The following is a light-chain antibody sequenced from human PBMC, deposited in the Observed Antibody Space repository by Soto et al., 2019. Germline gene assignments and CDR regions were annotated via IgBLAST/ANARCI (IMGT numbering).Light chain of an antibody. CDR2: GAS. CDR3: QQYGSSPLYT. Sequence: PGERATLSCRASQRVSSNYLAWYQQRPGQAPRLLIYGASSRATGIPDRFSGSASGTDFTLTISRLEPEDFAVYYCQQYGSSPLYTFGQGTKLEIK. V-gene: IGKV3-20*01. J-gene: IGKJ2*01. CDR1: QRVSSNY.